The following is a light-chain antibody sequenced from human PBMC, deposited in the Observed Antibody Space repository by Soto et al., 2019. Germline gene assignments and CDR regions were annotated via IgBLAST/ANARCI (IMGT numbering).Light chain of an antibody. Sequence: SALTQPASVSGSPGQSITISCTGTSSDVGGYNYVSWYQQHPGKAPKLMIYDVSNRPSGVSNRFSGSKSGNTASLTISGLQAEDEADNYCSSYTSSSTPVFGTGTKVTVL. CDR1: SSDVGGYNY. V-gene: IGLV2-14*01. CDR2: DVS. CDR3: SSYTSSSTPV. J-gene: IGLJ1*01.